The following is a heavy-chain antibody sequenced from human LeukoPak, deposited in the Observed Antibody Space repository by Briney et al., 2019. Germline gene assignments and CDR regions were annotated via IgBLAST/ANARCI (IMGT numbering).Heavy chain of an antibody. CDR3: AKRDF. CDR2: ISGSGGTT. J-gene: IGHJ4*02. CDR1: GFTFSSYA. Sequence: GGSLRLSCAASGFTFSSYAMNWVRQAPGKGLEWVSSISGSGGTTYYAGSVKGRFTISRDNSKNTLFLQMNNLRADDTAIYYWAKRDFWGQGTLVTVSS. V-gene: IGHV3-23*01.